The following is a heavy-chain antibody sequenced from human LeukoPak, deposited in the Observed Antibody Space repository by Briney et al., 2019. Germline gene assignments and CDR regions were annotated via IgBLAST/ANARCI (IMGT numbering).Heavy chain of an antibody. D-gene: IGHD6-13*01. J-gene: IGHJ4*02. CDR2: IIPIFGTA. Sequence: SVKVSCKASGGTFSSYAISWVRQAPGQGLEWMGGIIPIFGTANYAQKFQGRVTITADESTSTAYMELSSLRSEDTAVYYCATGRGSGWYGGVYFDYWGQGTLVTVSS. CDR1: GGTFSSYA. CDR3: ATGRGSGWYGGVYFDY. V-gene: IGHV1-69*13.